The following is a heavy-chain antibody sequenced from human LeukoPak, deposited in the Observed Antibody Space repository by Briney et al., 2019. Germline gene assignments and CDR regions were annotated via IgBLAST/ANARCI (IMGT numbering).Heavy chain of an antibody. Sequence: GGSLRLSCAASGFTFSNYWMSWVRQAPGKGLEWVANIKQDGSETYYVDSVKGRFTISRDNAKNSLYLQINSLRVEDTAVYYCARIVPGLGSRWDYFEYWGQGTLVTVSS. J-gene: IGHJ4*02. D-gene: IGHD6-13*01. CDR2: IKQDGSET. CDR1: GFTFSNYW. V-gene: IGHV3-7*01. CDR3: ARIVPGLGSRWDYFEY.